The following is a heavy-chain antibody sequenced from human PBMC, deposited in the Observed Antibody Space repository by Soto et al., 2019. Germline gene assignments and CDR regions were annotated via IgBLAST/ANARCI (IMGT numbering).Heavy chain of an antibody. D-gene: IGHD6-19*01. J-gene: IGHJ4*02. CDR1: GFTFSNAC. CDR2: IKSKTDLGTT. CDR3: TTGQWLATVDY. Sequence: GGSLRLSRAASGFTFSNACMSWLSQAPGKGLEWVGLIKSKTDLGTTDYAAPVKGRFTISKDDSKNTLYLQMNSLKTEDTALYYCTTGQWLATVDYWGQGTLVTVSS. V-gene: IGHV3-15*01.